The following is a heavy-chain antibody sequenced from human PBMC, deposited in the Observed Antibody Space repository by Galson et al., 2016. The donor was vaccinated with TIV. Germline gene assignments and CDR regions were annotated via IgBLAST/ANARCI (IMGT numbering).Heavy chain of an antibody. CDR1: GFTFTTYA. CDR3: AKDLAETYDYSVFPFDI. V-gene: IGHV3-23*01. CDR2: ISGSGGRA. Sequence: SLRLSCAASGFTFTTYAMKWVRQAPGKGLDWVSSISGSGGRAYYADSVKGRFTISRDNSRNTLFLQMNSLRAEDTAVYYCAKDLAETYDYSVFPFDIWGQGTLVTVSS. J-gene: IGHJ3*02. D-gene: IGHD3-16*01.